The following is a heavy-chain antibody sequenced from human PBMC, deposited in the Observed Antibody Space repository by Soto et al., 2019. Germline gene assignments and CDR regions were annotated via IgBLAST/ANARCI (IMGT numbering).Heavy chain of an antibody. J-gene: IGHJ4*02. V-gene: IGHV3-23*01. CDR1: GFTFSSYA. CDR3: AKNDFGDRAGYFDY. D-gene: IGHD3-3*01. Sequence: GGSLRLSCAASGFTFSSYAMSWVRQAPGKGLEWVSAISGSGGSTYYADSVKGRFTISRDNSKNTLYRQINILRAEHTAVYYLAKNDFGDRAGYFDYWGQGTLVTVSS. CDR2: ISGSGGST.